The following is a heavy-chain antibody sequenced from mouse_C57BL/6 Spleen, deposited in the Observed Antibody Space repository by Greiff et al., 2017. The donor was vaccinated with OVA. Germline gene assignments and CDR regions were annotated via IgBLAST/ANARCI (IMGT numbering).Heavy chain of an antibody. CDR2: IYPGDGDT. J-gene: IGHJ2*01. Sequence: VQLQQSGPELVKPGASVKISCKASGYAFSSSWMNWVKQRPGKGLEWIGRIYPGDGDTNYNGKFKGKATLTADKSSSTAYMQLSSLTSEDSAVYFCARGDYYGFDDWGQGTTLTVSS. CDR1: GYAFSSSW. CDR3: ARGDYYGFDD. D-gene: IGHD1-1*01. V-gene: IGHV1-82*01.